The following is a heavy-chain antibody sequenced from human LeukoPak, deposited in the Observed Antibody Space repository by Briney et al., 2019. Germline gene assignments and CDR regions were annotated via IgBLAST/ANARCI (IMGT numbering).Heavy chain of an antibody. CDR1: GGSISSYF. CDR2: FYNSGST. V-gene: IGHV4-4*07. Sequence: SETLSLTCTVSGGSISSYFWSWIRQPAGRGLEWIGRFYNSGSTNYNPSLKSRVTISVDESKNQFSLKLSSMTAADTAVYYCARVSTATRGLYSYYYMDVWGKGTTVTVSS. J-gene: IGHJ6*03. CDR3: ARVSTATRGLYSYYYMDV. D-gene: IGHD3-10*01.